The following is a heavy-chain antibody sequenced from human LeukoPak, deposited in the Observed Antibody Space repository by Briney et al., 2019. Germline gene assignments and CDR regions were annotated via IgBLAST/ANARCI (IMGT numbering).Heavy chain of an antibody. CDR3: ARRYCSSTSCFWFDP. D-gene: IGHD2-2*01. V-gene: IGHV1-24*01. Sequence: GASVKVSCKVSGYTLTELSMHWVRQAPGKGLEWMGGFDPEDGETIYAQKFQGRVTMTEDTSTDTAYMELSSLKASDTAMYYCARRYCSSTSCFWFDPWGQGTLVTVSS. J-gene: IGHJ5*02. CDR1: GYTLTELS. CDR2: FDPEDGET.